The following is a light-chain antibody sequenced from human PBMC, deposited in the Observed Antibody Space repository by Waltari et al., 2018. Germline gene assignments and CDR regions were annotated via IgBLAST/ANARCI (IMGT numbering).Light chain of an antibody. J-gene: IGLJ2*01. CDR1: SPHIGGGYD. V-gene: IGLV1-40*01. Sequence: QSVLTQPPSVSGAPGQRVTISCTGSSPHIGGGYDVQWYQQLPGTAPKLLIYNNNNRPSGVPDRFSGSKSGTSASLAITGLQAEDEADYYCQSYDISLSGSLFGGGTKLTVL. CDR2: NNN. CDR3: QSYDISLSGSL.